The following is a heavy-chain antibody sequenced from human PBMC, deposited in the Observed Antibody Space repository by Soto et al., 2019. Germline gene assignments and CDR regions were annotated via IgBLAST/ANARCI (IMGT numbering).Heavy chain of an antibody. CDR3: ARDGREASGMDV. CDR2: IYYRGST. CDR1: GGTISIHS. D-gene: IGHD1-26*01. V-gene: IGHV4-59*11. J-gene: IGHJ6*02. Sequence: PSETLSLTCTVSGGTISIHSWSWVRQAPGKGLEWIGHIYYRGSTTYNPSLRSRSTISVDTSNNQFSLKLNTVTTADTAVYYCARDGREASGMDVWGQGTKVTVSS.